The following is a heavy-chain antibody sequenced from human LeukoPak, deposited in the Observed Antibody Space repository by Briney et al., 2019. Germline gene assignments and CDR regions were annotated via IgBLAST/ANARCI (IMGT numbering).Heavy chain of an antibody. J-gene: IGHJ4*02. CDR1: GFTFGSYD. D-gene: IGHD4-17*01. CDR3: ARDYDEDY. Sequence: GGSLRLSCVASGFTFGSYDMIWVRQAPGKGLEWVSSISGSGDSTYYADSVKGRFTISRDNAKNSLYLQMHSLRAEDTAVYYCARDYDEDYWGQGTLVTVSS. CDR2: ISGSGDST. V-gene: IGHV3-23*01.